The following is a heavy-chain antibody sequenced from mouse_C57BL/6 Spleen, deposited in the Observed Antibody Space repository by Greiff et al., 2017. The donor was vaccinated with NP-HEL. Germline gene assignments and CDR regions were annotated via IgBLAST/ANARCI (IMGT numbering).Heavy chain of an antibody. CDR1: GYTFTSYW. Sequence: QVQLQQSGAELVKPGASVKLSCKASGYTFTSYWMHWVKQRPGQGLEWIGMIHPNSGSTNYNEKFKSKATLTVDKSSSTAYMQLSSLTSEDSAVYYCARSSSWDFDVWGTGTTVTVSS. J-gene: IGHJ1*03. CDR3: ARSSSWDFDV. D-gene: IGHD1-1*01. V-gene: IGHV1-64*01. CDR2: IHPNSGST.